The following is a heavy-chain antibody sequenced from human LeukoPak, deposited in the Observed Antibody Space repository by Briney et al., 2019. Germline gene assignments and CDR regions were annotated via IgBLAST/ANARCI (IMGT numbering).Heavy chain of an antibody. J-gene: IGHJ5*02. CDR2: IFYTGRA. CDR1: GASMTGHY. D-gene: IGHD2-8*01. CDR3: ARGNGWYEP. V-gene: IGHV4-59*11. Sequence: SETLSFTCGVSGASMTGHYWSWIRQPPGKGLEWIGYIFYTGRANYNPSLKSRVTMSVDTSKRQVSLNLSSVTAADTAVYHCARGNGWYEPWGQGTLVTVSS.